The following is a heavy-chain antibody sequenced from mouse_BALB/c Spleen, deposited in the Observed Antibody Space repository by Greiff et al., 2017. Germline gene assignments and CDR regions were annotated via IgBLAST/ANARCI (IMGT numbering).Heavy chain of an antibody. CDR1: GFTFSSYG. Sequence: EVKLVESGGGLVQPGGSLKLSCAASGFTFSSYGMSWVRQTPDKRLELVATINSNGGSTYYPDSVKGRFTISRDNAKNTLYLQMSSLKSEDTAMYYCARDGLYDGYYVGTYWGQGTLVTVSA. CDR2: INSNGGST. J-gene: IGHJ3*01. CDR3: ARDGLYDGYYVGTY. D-gene: IGHD2-3*01. V-gene: IGHV5-6-3*01.